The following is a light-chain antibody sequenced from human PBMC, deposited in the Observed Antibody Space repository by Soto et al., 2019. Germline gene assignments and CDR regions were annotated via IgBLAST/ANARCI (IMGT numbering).Light chain of an antibody. V-gene: IGKV3-15*01. CDR1: QSVRNN. CDR3: QQYNNWPPIT. Sequence: EIMMTQSPATLSVSLGERATLSCRASQSVRNNLAWYQQKPGQAPRLLIYYASTRATGIPARFSGSGSGTEFTLTISSLQSEDFALYYGQQYNNWPPITFGQGTRLEIK. CDR2: YAS. J-gene: IGKJ5*01.